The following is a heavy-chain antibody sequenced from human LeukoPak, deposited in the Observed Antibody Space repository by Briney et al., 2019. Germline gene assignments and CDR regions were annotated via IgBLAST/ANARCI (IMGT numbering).Heavy chain of an antibody. J-gene: IGHJ5*02. CDR2: IYSSGST. D-gene: IGHD3-9*01. CDR3: ARGDGAYDILTGYFHGWFDP. V-gene: IGHV4-59*01. Sequence: PSETLSLTCNVSGGSIRGYYWSWVRQPPGKGLEWIGYIYSSGSTNYNPSRKSRLTMSVDTSKNQFSLKVSSVTAADTAAYYCARGDGAYDILTGYFHGWFDPWGQGTLVTVSS. CDR1: GGSIRGYY.